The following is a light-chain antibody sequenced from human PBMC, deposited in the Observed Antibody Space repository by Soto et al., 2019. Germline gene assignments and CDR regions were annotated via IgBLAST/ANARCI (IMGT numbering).Light chain of an antibody. CDR1: SSNIGSNT. Sequence: QSVLTQPPSASGTPGQRVSVSCSGSSSNIGSNTVHWYQQLPGTAPKLLMYRSNQRPSGVSDRFSGSKSGTSASLAISGLQSEDEADYYCAAWDDSLDGYVFGTGTQLTVL. CDR2: RSN. J-gene: IGLJ1*01. CDR3: AAWDDSLDGYV. V-gene: IGLV1-44*01.